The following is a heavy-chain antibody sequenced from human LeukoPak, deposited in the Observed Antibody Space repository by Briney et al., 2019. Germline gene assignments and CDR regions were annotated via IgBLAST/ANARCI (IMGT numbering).Heavy chain of an antibody. J-gene: IGHJ6*03. D-gene: IGHD6-13*01. CDR3: ARVSSSSWYHYYYYMDV. CDR1: GGSISSSSYY. Sequence: SETLSLTCTVSGGSISSSSYYWSWIRQPPGKGLEWIGYIYYSGSTNYNPSLKSRVTISVDTSKNQFPLKLSSVTAADTAVYYCARVSSSSWYHYYYYMDVWGKGTTVTVSS. V-gene: IGHV4-61*01. CDR2: IYYSGST.